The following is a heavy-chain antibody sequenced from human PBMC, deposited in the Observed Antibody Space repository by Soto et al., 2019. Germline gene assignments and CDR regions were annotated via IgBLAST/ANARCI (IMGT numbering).Heavy chain of an antibody. V-gene: IGHV2-70*01. CDR1: GFSLSTSGMC. J-gene: IGHJ4*02. CDR3: SRAVGGFTYGYPDY. Sequence: SGPTLVNPTQTLTLTCTFSGFSLSTSGMCVSWIRQPPGKALEWLALIDWADDKYYSTSLKTRLTISKDTSKNQVVLTMTNVEPVDTATYFCSRAVGGFTYGYPDYWGQGTLVTVSS. D-gene: IGHD5-18*01. CDR2: IDWADDK.